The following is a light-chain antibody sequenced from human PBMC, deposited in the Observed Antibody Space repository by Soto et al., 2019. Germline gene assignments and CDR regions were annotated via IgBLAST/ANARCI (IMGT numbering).Light chain of an antibody. Sequence: QSALTQPASVSGSPGQSITISCTGTNSDVGGYNYVSWYQQHPGKAPRLMIYEVSNRPSGVSNRFSGSKSGNTASLTISGLQAEDEADYYCSAYASSNPVIFGGGTKLTVL. CDR1: NSDVGGYNY. V-gene: IGLV2-14*01. CDR3: SAYASSNPVI. CDR2: EVS. J-gene: IGLJ2*01.